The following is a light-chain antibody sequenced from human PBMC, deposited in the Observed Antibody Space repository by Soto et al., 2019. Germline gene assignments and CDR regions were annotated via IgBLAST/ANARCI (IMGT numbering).Light chain of an antibody. J-gene: IGLJ1*01. CDR1: SSNIGSNT. Sequence: QSVLTQPPSASGTPGQRVTISCSGSSSNIGSNTVNWYQQLPGTAPKLLIYSNNQRPSGVPDRFSGSKSGTSASLAICGLQSEDEADYYCAAWDDSLNVFYVFGTGTKLTVL. CDR2: SNN. V-gene: IGLV1-44*01. CDR3: AAWDDSLNVFYV.